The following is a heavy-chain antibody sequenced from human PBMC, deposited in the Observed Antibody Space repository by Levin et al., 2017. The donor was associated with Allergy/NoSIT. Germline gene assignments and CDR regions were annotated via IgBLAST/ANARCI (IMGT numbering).Heavy chain of an antibody. D-gene: IGHD4-17*01. V-gene: IGHV3-49*03. CDR2: IGSRAYGGTT. J-gene: IGHJ4*02. CDR3: TRALGDYGDYRWDY. Sequence: GESLKISCAASGFTFRDYAMSWFRQAPGKGLEWVGFIGSRAYGGTTEYAASVKGRFTISRDDSKSIAYLQMNSLRTEDTAVYFCTRALGDYGDYRWDYWGQGTLVTVSS. CDR1: GFTFRDYA.